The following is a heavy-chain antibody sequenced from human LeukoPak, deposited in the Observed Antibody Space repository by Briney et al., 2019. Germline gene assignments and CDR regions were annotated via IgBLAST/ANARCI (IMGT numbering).Heavy chain of an antibody. J-gene: IGHJ4*02. V-gene: IGHV1-18*01. Sequence: ASVKVSCKASGYTFTSYGISWVRQAPGQGLEWMGWISAHNGNTNYAQKLQGRVTMTTDTSTSTAYMELRSLRSDDTAVYYCARGYYYDSSGYYYTPHFDYWGQGTLVTVSS. CDR3: ARGYYYDSSGYYYTPHFDY. CDR2: ISAHNGNT. D-gene: IGHD3-22*01. CDR1: GYTFTSYG.